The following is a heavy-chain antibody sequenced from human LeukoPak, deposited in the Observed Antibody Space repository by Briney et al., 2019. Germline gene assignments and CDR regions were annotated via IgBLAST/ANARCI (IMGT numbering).Heavy chain of an antibody. D-gene: IGHD3-10*01. CDR2: IYYSGST. Sequence: SETLSLTCTVSGGSISSGGYYWSWLRQHPGKGLEWIGYIYYSGSTYYNPSLKSRVTISVDTSKNQFSLKLSSVTAADTAVYYCARSGEINFDYWGQGTLVTVSS. CDR3: ARSGEINFDY. CDR1: GGSISSGGYY. J-gene: IGHJ4*02. V-gene: IGHV4-31*03.